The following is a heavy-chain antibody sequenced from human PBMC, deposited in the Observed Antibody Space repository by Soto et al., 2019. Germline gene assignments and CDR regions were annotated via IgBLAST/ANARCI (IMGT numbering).Heavy chain of an antibody. D-gene: IGHD2-2*01. Sequence: GGSLRLSCAASGFTFSSYSMNWVRQAPGKGLEWVSYISSSSSTIYYADSVKGRFTISRDNAKNSLYLQMNSLRAEDTAVYYCARDEAQDIVVVPAAMYDAFDIWGQGTMVTVSS. CDR3: ARDEAQDIVVVPAAMYDAFDI. CDR1: GFTFSSYS. CDR2: ISSSSSTI. J-gene: IGHJ3*02. V-gene: IGHV3-48*01.